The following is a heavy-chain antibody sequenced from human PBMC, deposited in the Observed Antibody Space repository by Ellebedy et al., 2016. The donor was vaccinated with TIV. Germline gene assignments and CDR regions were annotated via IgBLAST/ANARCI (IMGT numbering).Heavy chain of an antibody. CDR2: INPVGGST. J-gene: IGHJ4*02. D-gene: IGHD3-22*01. V-gene: IGHV1-46*01. Sequence: ASVKVSCXASGYTFTDYYIHWVRQAPGQGLEWMGIINPVGGSTTYAQKFQGRVTMTRDTSTSTVYMELSSLRSENTAVYYCARGAPTRGYYDRSAYANDYWGQGTLVTVSS. CDR1: GYTFTDYY. CDR3: ARGAPTRGYYDRSAYANDY.